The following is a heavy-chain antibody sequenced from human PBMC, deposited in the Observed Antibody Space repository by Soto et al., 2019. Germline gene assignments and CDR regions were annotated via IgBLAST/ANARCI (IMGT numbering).Heavy chain of an antibody. CDR1: GYTFTSYD. D-gene: IGHD3-10*01. CDR2: MNPNSGNT. J-gene: IGHJ6*03. CDR3: ARVGGSVGGPSTVLLWFGYSRPDPYYYYYMDV. Sequence: ASVKVSCKASGYTFTSYDINWVRQATGQGLEWMGWMNPNSGNTGYAQKFQGRVTMTRNTSISTAYMELSSLRSEETAVYYCARVGGSVGGPSTVLLWFGYSRPDPYYYYYMDVWGKGTTVTVSS. V-gene: IGHV1-8*01.